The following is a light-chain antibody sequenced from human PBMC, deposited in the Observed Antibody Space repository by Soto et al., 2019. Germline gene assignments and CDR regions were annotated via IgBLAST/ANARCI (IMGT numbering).Light chain of an antibody. CDR3: QSYDSSLSVSGV. Sequence: QSVLTQPPSVSGAPGQRVTISCTGSSSNIGAGYDVHWYQQFAGTAPKLLIYGNNNRPSGVPDRFSGSKSGTSASLAITGLQAEDEADYYCQSYDSSLSVSGVFGGGTKVTVL. CDR2: GNN. CDR1: SSNIGAGYD. V-gene: IGLV1-40*01. J-gene: IGLJ3*02.